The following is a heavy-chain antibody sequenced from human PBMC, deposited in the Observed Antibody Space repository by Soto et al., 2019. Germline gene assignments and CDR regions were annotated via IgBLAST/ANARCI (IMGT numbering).Heavy chain of an antibody. CDR2: TYYSGST. CDR3: ARSTTIFGANWFDP. Sequence: LSLTCTVSGGSISSGGYYWSWIRQHPGKGLEWIGYTYYSGSTYYNPSLKSRVTISADTSKNQFSLKLSSVTAADTAVYYCARSTTIFGANWFDPWGQGTLVTVSS. CDR1: GGSISSGGYY. D-gene: IGHD3-3*01. J-gene: IGHJ5*02. V-gene: IGHV4-31*03.